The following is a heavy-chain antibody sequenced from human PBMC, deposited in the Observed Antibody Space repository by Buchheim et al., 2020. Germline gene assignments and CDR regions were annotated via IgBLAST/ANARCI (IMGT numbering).Heavy chain of an antibody. CDR1: GFTFSSYG. V-gene: IGHV3-33*01. D-gene: IGHD6-6*01. J-gene: IGHJ6*03. CDR3: ARSSSSLGTVPYYYYYMDV. Sequence: QVQLVESGGGVVQPGRSLRLSCAASGFTFSSYGMHWVRQAPGKGLEWVAVIWYDGSNKYYADSVKGRFTISRDNSKNTLYLQMNSLRAEDTAVYYCARSSSSLGTVPYYYYYMDVWGKGTT. CDR2: IWYDGSNK.